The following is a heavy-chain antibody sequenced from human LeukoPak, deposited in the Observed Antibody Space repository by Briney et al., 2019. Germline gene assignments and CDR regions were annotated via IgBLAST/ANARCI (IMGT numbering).Heavy chain of an antibody. J-gene: IGHJ4*02. CDR3: ARIDLAYGSGTYYSSYFEY. Sequence: GASVKVSCKASGYTFTDYGISWVRQAPGQGLEWMGWISAYNGNTNYAQKFQGRVTMTTETSTRTAYMELRSLRSDDAAVYYCARIDLAYGSGTYYSSYFEYWGQGTLVTVSS. V-gene: IGHV1-18*01. CDR1: GYTFTDYG. CDR2: ISAYNGNT. D-gene: IGHD3-10*01.